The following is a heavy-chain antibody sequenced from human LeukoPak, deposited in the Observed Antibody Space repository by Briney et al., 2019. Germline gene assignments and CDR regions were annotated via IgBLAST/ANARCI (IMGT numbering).Heavy chain of an antibody. CDR2: IRSKIYGGTT. D-gene: IGHD3-3*01. CDR1: GFTFGDYG. CDR3: TRVGKFFWDFDY. V-gene: IGHV3-49*03. J-gene: IGHJ4*02. Sequence: GGSLILSCAASGFTFGDYGMSWFRQAPGKGLEWVGFIRSKIYGGTTEYAASMKGKFSISRDDSKSIAYLQMNSLKSEDTALYYCTRVGKFFWDFDYWGQGTLVTVSS.